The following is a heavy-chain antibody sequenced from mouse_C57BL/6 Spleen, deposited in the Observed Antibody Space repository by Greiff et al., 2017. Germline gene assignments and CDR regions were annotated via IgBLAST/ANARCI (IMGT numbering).Heavy chain of an antibody. J-gene: IGHJ1*03. CDR1: GFTFSDYY. CDR2: INYDGSST. Sequence: EVKLVESEGGLVQPGSSLKLSCTASGFTFSDYYMAWVRQVPEKGLEWVANINYDGSSTYYLDSLKSRFIISRDNAKNILYLQMSSLKSEDTATYYCARCSSYRYFDVWGTGTTVTVSS. D-gene: IGHD1-1*01. V-gene: IGHV5-16*01. CDR3: ARCSSYRYFDV.